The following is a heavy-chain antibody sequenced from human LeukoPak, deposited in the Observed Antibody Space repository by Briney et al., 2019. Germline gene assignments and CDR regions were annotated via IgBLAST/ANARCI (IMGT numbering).Heavy chain of an antibody. CDR2: IYYSGST. J-gene: IGHJ6*02. CDR3: ARGRRSYYNCGMDV. V-gene: IGHV4-59*12. CDR1: GGSISSYY. Sequence: PSETLSLTCTVSGGSISSYYWSWIRQPPGEGLEWIDYIYYSGSTNYNPSLKSRVTISRHTSKNQFSLKLSSVTAADTAVYYCARGRRSYYNCGMDVWGQGTTVTVSS.